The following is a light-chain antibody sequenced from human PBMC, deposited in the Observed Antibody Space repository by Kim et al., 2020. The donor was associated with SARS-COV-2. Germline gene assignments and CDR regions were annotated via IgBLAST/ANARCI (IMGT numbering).Light chain of an antibody. J-gene: IGKJ2*01. CDR1: QSVSSSY. Sequence: QGESATLSCRASQSVSSSYLAWYQQKPGKAPRLLIYGASSRAAGIPDRFSGSGSGTDFTLTISRLEPEDFAVYYCQQYGSSPLYTFGQGTKLEI. CDR2: GAS. V-gene: IGKV3-20*01. CDR3: QQYGSSPLYT.